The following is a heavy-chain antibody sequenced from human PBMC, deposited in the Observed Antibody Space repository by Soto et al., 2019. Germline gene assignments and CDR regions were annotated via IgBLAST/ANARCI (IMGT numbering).Heavy chain of an antibody. CDR2: ISANNGNT. CDR1: GYTFTTYG. Sequence: ASVKVSCKGSGYTFTTYGISWVRQAPGQGLEWMGWISANNGNTNYAQKFQDGVTMTTDTSTSTAYMELRRLRSDDTAVYYCARANRGVISSEYYFDYWGQGTLVTVSS. V-gene: IGHV1-18*01. CDR3: ARANRGVISSEYYFDY. J-gene: IGHJ4*02. D-gene: IGHD3-10*01.